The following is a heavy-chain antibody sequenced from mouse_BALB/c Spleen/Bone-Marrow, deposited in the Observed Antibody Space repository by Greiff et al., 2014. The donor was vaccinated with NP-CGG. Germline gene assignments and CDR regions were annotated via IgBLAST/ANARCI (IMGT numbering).Heavy chain of an antibody. D-gene: IGHD1-1*01. CDR1: GYPITSGYS. CDR3: ARIYYGSSYDY. V-gene: IGHV3-1*02. Sequence: EVQLQQSGPDLVKPSQSLSLTCTVTGYPITSGYSWHWIRQFPGNKLEWMGYIHFSGSTNYNPSLKSRISITRDTSKNQSFLQLNSVATEDTATYYCARIYYGSSYDYWGQGTTLTVSS. CDR2: IHFSGST. J-gene: IGHJ2*01.